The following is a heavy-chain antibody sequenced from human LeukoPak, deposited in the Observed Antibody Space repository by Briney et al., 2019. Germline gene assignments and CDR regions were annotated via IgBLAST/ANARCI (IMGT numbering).Heavy chain of an antibody. V-gene: IGHV4-39*07. Sequence: PSETLSLTCSVSGDSITGYYWGWIRQPPGKGLEWIGNIYYTGNTYYNSSLKSRVTISLDTSKNQFSLKVISMTAADTAVYYCARHLAGHFGGFYFDYWGQGTLVTVSS. J-gene: IGHJ4*02. CDR2: IYYTGNT. D-gene: IGHD2-21*01. CDR1: GDSITGYY. CDR3: ARHLAGHFGGFYFDY.